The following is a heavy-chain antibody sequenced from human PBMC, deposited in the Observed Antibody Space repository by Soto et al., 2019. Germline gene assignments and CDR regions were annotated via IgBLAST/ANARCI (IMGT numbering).Heavy chain of an antibody. Sequence: GGSLRLSCAASGFTVSSYGMHWVRQAPGKGLEWLAVMSYDGRNKYHVDSVEGRFTISRDNAKNTLYLQMNSLSEGDTATYYCARGRSLYIARQSVDVWGQGTTVTVSS. D-gene: IGHD2-21*01. V-gene: IGHV3-30*03. J-gene: IGHJ6*02. CDR2: MSYDGRNK. CDR1: GFTVSSYG. CDR3: ARGRSLYIARQSVDV.